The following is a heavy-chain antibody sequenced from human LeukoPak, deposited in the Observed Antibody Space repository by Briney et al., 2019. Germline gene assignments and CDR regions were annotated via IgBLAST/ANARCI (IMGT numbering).Heavy chain of an antibody. CDR3: ARDPIFPRIQPPFDY. V-gene: IGHV1-24*01. Sequence: ASVKVSCKVSGYTLTELSMHWVRQAPGKGLEWMGGFDPEDGETIYAQKFQGRVTMTEDTSTDTAYMELSSLRSEDTAVYYCARDPIFPRIQPPFDYWGQGTLVTVSS. J-gene: IGHJ4*02. CDR1: GYTLTELS. CDR2: FDPEDGET. D-gene: IGHD5-18*01.